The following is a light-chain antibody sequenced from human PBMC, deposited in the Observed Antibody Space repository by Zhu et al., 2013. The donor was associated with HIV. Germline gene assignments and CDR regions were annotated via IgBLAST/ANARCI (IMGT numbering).Light chain of an antibody. CDR3: VLYMGSGISV. Sequence: QTVVTQEPSFSVSPGGTVTLTCGLTSGSVSTYSYPSWHQQTPGQAPRTLIYSTNTRSSGVPDRFSGSILGNKAALTITGAQADDESDYYCVLYMGSGISVFGGGTKLTVL. J-gene: IGLJ2*01. CDR1: SGSVSTYSY. CDR2: STN. V-gene: IGLV8-61*01.